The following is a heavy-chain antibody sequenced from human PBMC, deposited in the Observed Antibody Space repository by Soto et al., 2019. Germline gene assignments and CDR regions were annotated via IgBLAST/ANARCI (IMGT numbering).Heavy chain of an antibody. J-gene: IGHJ4*02. CDR3: VRNLVGASYSTFDY. CDR1: GGTFSIYA. CDR2: IIPIFGTA. D-gene: IGHD1-26*01. V-gene: IGHV1-69*01. Sequence: QVQLVQSGAEVKKPGSSVKFSCKASGGTFSIYAISWVRQAPGQGLEWMGGIIPIFGTANYAQKFQGRVTITADASTSTAYMEMSSLRSEDTAVYYCVRNLVGASYSTFDYWGQGTLVTVSS.